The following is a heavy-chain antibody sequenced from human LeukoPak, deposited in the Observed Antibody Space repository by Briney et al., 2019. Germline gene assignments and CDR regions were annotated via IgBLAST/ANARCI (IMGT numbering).Heavy chain of an antibody. CDR2: ISSSSTTI. J-gene: IGHJ4*02. D-gene: IGHD2-15*01. V-gene: IGHV3-48*01. Sequence: PGGSLRLSCAASGFTFSSYSMNWVRQAPGKGLECVSYISSSSTTIYYADSVKGRFTISRENSKNTMYLQLNSLRPEDTAVYNCAKGWDYSLDYWGQGTLVTVSS. CDR1: GFTFSSYS. CDR3: AKGWDYSLDY.